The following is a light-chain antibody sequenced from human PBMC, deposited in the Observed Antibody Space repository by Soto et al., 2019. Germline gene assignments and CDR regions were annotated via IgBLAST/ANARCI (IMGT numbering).Light chain of an antibody. Sequence: EIVLTQSPATLSSSPGERATLSCRASQSISSYLAWYQQKPGQAPRLLIYDASSRATGIPARFSGSGSGTDFTLAISSLQPDDFAVYYCQHRYSWLSTFGQGTRLEIK. V-gene: IGKV3-11*01. CDR3: QHRYSWLST. CDR2: DAS. CDR1: QSISSY. J-gene: IGKJ5*01.